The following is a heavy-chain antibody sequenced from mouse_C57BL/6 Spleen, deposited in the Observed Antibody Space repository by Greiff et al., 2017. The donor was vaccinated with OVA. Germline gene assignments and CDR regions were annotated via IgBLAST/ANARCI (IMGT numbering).Heavy chain of an antibody. D-gene: IGHD2-1*01. CDR1: GFTFSSYG. Sequence: DVHLVESGGDLVKPGGSLKLSCAASGFTFSSYGMSWVRQTPDKRLEWVATISSGGSYTYYPDSVKGRFTISRDNAKNTLYLQMSSLKSEDTAMYYCARQRGNYGSYYYAMDYWGQGTSVTVSS. J-gene: IGHJ4*01. CDR3: ARQRGNYGSYYYAMDY. V-gene: IGHV5-6*01. CDR2: ISSGGSYT.